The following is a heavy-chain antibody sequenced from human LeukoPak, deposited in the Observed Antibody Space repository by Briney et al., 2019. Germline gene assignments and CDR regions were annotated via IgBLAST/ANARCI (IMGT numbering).Heavy chain of an antibody. Sequence: ASVKVSCKASGYSFTSHYMHWVRQAPGQGLEWMGLINPSGSSTLYAQKFQGRVTMTRDMSTTTDYMELSSLRSEDTAVYYCARDMRTMVRGVIRTREYYYYMDVWGKGTTVTISS. V-gene: IGHV1-46*01. CDR2: INPSGSST. CDR1: GYSFTSHY. J-gene: IGHJ6*03. D-gene: IGHD3-10*01. CDR3: ARDMRTMVRGVIRTREYYYYMDV.